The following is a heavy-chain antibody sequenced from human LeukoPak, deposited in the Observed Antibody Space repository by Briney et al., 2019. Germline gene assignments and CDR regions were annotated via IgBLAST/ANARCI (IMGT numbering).Heavy chain of an antibody. D-gene: IGHD6-13*01. J-gene: IGHJ4*02. CDR3: ARRKYAAAASFDY. Sequence: PSETLSLTCTVSGGSISSSSYYWGWIRQPPGKGLEWVGRIYYSGSTYDNPSLKRRVTISVDPSKHQFSLKLSSLTAADTAVYYCARRKYAAAASFDYWGQGTLVTVSS. CDR2: IYYSGST. V-gene: IGHV4-39*01. CDR1: GGSISSSSYY.